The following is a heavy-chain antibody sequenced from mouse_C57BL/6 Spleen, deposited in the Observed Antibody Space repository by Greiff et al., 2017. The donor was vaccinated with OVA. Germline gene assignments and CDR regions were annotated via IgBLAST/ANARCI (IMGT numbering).Heavy chain of an antibody. V-gene: IGHV14-4*01. CDR1: GFNIKDDY. J-gene: IGHJ2*01. D-gene: IGHD1-1*01. Sequence: EVQLVESGAELVRPGASVKLSCTASGFNIKDDYMHWVKQRPEQGLEWIGWIDPANGDTEYASKFQGKATITADTSSNTAYLQLSSLTSEDTAVYYCTPGSSDWGQGTTLTVSS. CDR2: IDPANGDT. CDR3: TPGSSD.